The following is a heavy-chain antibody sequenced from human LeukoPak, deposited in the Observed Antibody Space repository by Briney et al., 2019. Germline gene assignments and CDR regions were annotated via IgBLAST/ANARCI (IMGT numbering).Heavy chain of an antibody. D-gene: IGHD3-3*01. Sequence: ASVKVSCKASGYTFTSYGISWVRQAPGQGLEWMGGISAYNGNTNYAQKLQGGVTMTTDTSTSTAYMELRSLRSDETAVYYCARIVWSGYLHYGMDVWGQGTTVTVSS. V-gene: IGHV1-18*01. CDR3: ARIVWSGYLHYGMDV. CDR1: GYTFTSYG. CDR2: ISAYNGNT. J-gene: IGHJ6*02.